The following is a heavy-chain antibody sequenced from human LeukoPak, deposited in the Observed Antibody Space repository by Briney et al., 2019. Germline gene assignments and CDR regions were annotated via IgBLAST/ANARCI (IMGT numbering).Heavy chain of an antibody. Sequence: GASVKVSCKASGYTFTSYGISWGRQAPGQGLEWMGWISAYNGNTNYAQKLQGRVTMTTDTSTSTAYMELRSLRSDDTAVYYCARGGITMVRGDPVLDYWGQGTLVTVSS. D-gene: IGHD3-10*01. CDR3: ARGGITMVRGDPVLDY. CDR2: ISAYNGNT. V-gene: IGHV1-18*01. J-gene: IGHJ4*02. CDR1: GYTFTSYG.